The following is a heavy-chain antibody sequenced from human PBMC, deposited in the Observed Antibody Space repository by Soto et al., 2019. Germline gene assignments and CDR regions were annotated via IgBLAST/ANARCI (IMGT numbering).Heavy chain of an antibody. D-gene: IGHD3-10*01. CDR2: IIPILGIA. Sequence: SVKVSCKASGGTFSSYTISWVRQAPGQGLEWMGRIIPILGIANYAQKFQGRVTITADKSTSTAYMELSSLRSEDTAVYYCASATMVRGVGYYYMDVWGKGTTVTVSS. V-gene: IGHV1-69*02. CDR1: GGTFSSYT. CDR3: ASATMVRGVGYYYMDV. J-gene: IGHJ6*03.